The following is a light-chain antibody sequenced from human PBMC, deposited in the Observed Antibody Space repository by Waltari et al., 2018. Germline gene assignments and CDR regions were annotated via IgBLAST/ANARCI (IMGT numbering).Light chain of an antibody. V-gene: IGKV3-20*01. CDR3: QQYDGEVVT. CDR2: GTS. Sequence: EIVLTQSPRTLSLSPGERATLSCRASQSVTSISLTWYQQKVGQAPRLLIYGTSSRATGIPDRFSGSGSGTDFTLTISRLEPEDFAVYYCQQYDGEVVTFGGGTKVEI. J-gene: IGKJ4*01. CDR1: QSVTSIS.